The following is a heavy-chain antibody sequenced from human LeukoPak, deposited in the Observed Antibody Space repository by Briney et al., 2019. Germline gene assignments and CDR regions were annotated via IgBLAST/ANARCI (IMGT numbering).Heavy chain of an antibody. CDR2: INPNSGGT. CDR3: ARGIYGSGSYYNLPDY. Sequence: ASVKVSCKASGYTFTSYGISWVRQAPGQGLEWMGWINPNSGGTNYAQKFQGRVTMTRDTSISTAYMELSRLRSDDTAVYYCARGIYGSGSYYNLPDYWGQGTLVTVSS. D-gene: IGHD3-10*01. V-gene: IGHV1-2*02. J-gene: IGHJ4*02. CDR1: GYTFTSYG.